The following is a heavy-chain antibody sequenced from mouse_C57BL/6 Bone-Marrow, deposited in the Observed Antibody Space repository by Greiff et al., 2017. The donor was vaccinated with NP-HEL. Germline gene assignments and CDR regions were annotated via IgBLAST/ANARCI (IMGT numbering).Heavy chain of an antibody. CDR1: GYTFTSYW. D-gene: IGHD1-1*01. J-gene: IGHJ1*03. V-gene: IGHV1-53*01. CDR3: ASLYYYGSSSHWYFDV. CDR2: INPSNGGT. Sequence: QVQLKQPGTELVKPGASVKLSCKASGYTFTSYWMHWVKQRPGQGLEWIGNINPSNGGTNYNEKFKSKATLTVDKSSSTAYMQLSSLTSEDSAVYYCASLYYYGSSSHWYFDVWGTGTTVTVSS.